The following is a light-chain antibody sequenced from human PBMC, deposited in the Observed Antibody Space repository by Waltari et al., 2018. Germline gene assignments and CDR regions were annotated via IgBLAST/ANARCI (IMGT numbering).Light chain of an antibody. CDR3: QHYVRLPAT. CDR1: QSISRP. Sequence: EIILTQSPGTLSLSPGERATLSCRASQSISRPLAWYQQKPGQAPMLLIYDAYTRATGIPDRFSGSGSGTDFSLTISRLEPEDSAVYYCQHYVRLPATFGQGTKVEIK. CDR2: DAY. V-gene: IGKV3-20*01. J-gene: IGKJ1*01.